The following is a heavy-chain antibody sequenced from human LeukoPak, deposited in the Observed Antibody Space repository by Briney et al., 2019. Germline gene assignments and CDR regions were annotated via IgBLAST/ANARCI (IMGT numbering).Heavy chain of an antibody. CDR1: GYSFTSYW. Sequence: GESLKISCKGSGYSFTSYWIGWVRQMPGRGLEWMGMLYPDGSATTYHPSFEGRVTISADKSVTTAYLEWNSLKASDTALYYCVRQGLQSGTYPAYWGQGTLVTVSS. D-gene: IGHD1-26*01. V-gene: IGHV5-51*01. CDR3: VRQGLQSGTYPAY. J-gene: IGHJ4*02. CDR2: LYPDGSAT.